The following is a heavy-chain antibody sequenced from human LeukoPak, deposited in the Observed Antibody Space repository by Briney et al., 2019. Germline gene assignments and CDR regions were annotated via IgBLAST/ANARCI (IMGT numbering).Heavy chain of an antibody. D-gene: IGHD2-15*01. CDR1: GGSISSYY. V-gene: IGHV4-59*08. J-gene: IGHJ5*02. CDR2: IYYSGIT. CDR3: ARRQNCSGGSCYHNWFDP. Sequence: SETLSLTCTVSGGSISSYYWSWIRQPPGKGLEWIGYIYYSGITNYNPSLKSRVTISVDTSKNQFSLKLSSVTAADTAVYYCARRQNCSGGSCYHNWFDPWGQGTLVTVSS.